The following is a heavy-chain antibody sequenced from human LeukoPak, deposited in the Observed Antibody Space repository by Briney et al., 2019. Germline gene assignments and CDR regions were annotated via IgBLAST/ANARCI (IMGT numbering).Heavy chain of an antibody. V-gene: IGHV3-9*01. CDR2: ISWNSGSI. CDR1: GFTFSSYA. J-gene: IGHJ4*02. CDR3: ASSGSYYRNFDY. Sequence: GGSLRLSCAASGFTFSSYAMSWVRQAPGKGLEWVSGISWNSGSIGYADSVKGRFTISRDNAKNSLYLQMNSLRAEDTALYYCASSGSYYRNFDYWGQGTLVTVSS. D-gene: IGHD3-10*01.